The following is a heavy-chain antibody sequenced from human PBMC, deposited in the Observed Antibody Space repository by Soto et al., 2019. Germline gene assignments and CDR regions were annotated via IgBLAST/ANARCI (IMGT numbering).Heavy chain of an antibody. CDR2: ISTYNGNT. CDR1: GYTFTSNG. V-gene: IGHV1-18*01. J-gene: IGHJ4*02. CDR3: ASDGYGDYGY. Sequence: QVPLVQSGAEVKKPGTSVKVSCKASGYTFTSNGISWVRQAPGQGLEWMGWISTYNGNTNYAQKLQGRVTMTRDTSTSIAYMELRDLRSDDTAVYYCASDGYGDYGYWGQGSLVTVSS. D-gene: IGHD4-17*01.